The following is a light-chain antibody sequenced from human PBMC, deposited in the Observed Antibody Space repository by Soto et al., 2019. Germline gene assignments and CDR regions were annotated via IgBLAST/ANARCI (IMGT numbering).Light chain of an antibody. Sequence: ESVLTQSPATLSLSPGERATLSCRASQSVSNYLAWYQQKPGQAPRLLIHDASDRATGIPARFSGSGSETDFTLTISSLEPEDFALYYCQQRSSWPVTFGQGTRLEIK. J-gene: IGKJ5*01. CDR1: QSVSNY. CDR3: QQRSSWPVT. V-gene: IGKV3-11*01. CDR2: DAS.